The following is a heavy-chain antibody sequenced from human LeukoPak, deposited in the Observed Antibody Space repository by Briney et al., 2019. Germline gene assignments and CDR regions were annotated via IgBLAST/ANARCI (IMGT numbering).Heavy chain of an antibody. CDR2: IYYDGGNK. CDR1: GFTFSSYG. V-gene: IGHV3-33*01. CDR3: ASRHCSGGGCYFAGADPFDY. D-gene: IGHD2-15*01. J-gene: IGHJ4*02. Sequence: GRSLRLSCAASGFTFSSYGMHWVRQAPGKGLEWVAIIYYDGGNKYYADSVKGRFTISRDTSKNTLYLQMNSLRAEDTAVYFCASRHCSGGGCYFAGADPFDYWGQGTLVTVSS.